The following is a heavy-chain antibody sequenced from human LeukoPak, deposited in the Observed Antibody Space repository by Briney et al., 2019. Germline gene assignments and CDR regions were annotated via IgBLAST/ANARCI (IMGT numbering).Heavy chain of an antibody. CDR2: ISSSGRTI. Sequence: GGSLRLSCAASGFTFSDYYMSWIRQAPGKGLEWVSYISSSGRTIYYSDSVKGRFTISRDNVKNSLSPQMNSLRPEDTAVYYCARDPIQLWSFDYWGQGTLVTVSS. CDR1: GFTFSDYY. V-gene: IGHV3-11*01. J-gene: IGHJ4*02. D-gene: IGHD5-18*01. CDR3: ARDPIQLWSFDY.